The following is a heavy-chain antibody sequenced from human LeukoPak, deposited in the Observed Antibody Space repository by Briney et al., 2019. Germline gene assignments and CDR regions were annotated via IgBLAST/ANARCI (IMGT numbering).Heavy chain of an antibody. V-gene: IGHV1-46*01. Sequence: ASVKVSCKASGYTFTSYYMHWVRQAPGQGLEWMGIINPSGGSTSYAQKFQGRVTMTRDTSTSTVYMELSSLRSEDTAVYYCARASGRDYYGSGSYYRDNYWGQGTLVTVSS. CDR3: ARASGRDYYGSGSYYRDNY. CDR1: GYTFTSYY. CDR2: INPSGGST. J-gene: IGHJ4*02. D-gene: IGHD3-10*01.